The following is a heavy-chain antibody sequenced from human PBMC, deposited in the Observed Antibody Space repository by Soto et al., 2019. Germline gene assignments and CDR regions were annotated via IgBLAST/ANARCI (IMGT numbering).Heavy chain of an antibody. D-gene: IGHD2-2*02. CDR3: ARVGVHCSSTSCYTKGYYYYYGMDV. CDR1: GASLDSTNYY. CDR2: IYYGGIT. Sequence: LSLTCTVSGASLDSTNYYWIWIRQPPGKGLEWIGYIYYGGITYYNPSLKSRLTMSRDTSKNQFSLRLTSVTAADTAVYYCARVGVHCSSTSCYTKGYYYYYGMDVWGQGTTVTVSS. J-gene: IGHJ6*02. V-gene: IGHV4-30-4*01.